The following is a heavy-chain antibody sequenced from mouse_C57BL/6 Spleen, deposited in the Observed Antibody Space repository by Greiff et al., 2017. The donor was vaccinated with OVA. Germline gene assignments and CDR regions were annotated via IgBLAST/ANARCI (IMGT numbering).Heavy chain of an antibody. V-gene: IGHV1-64*01. CDR1: GYTFTSYW. D-gene: IGHD1-1*02. J-gene: IGHJ4*01. CDR3: ARSSGVATDYYAMDY. Sequence: QVQLQQPGAELVKPGASVKLSCKASGYTFTSYWMHWVKQRPGQGLEWIGMIHPNSGSTNYNEKFKSKATLTVDKSSSTAYMQLSSLTSEDSAVYYCARSSGVATDYYAMDYWGQGTSVTVSS. CDR2: IHPNSGST.